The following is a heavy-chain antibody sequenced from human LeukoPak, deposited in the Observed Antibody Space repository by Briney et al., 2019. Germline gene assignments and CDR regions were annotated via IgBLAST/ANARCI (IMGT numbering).Heavy chain of an antibody. CDR1: GGSFSGYY. D-gene: IGHD6-19*01. Sequence: SETLSLTWAVYGGSFSGYYWSWMRQPPGEGLEWIGEINHSGSTNYNPSLKSRVTISVDTSNNQFSLKLTSVTAADTAVYYCARRGSGWSDWGQGTRVTVSS. V-gene: IGHV4-34*01. CDR3: ARRGSGWSD. CDR2: INHSGST. J-gene: IGHJ4*02.